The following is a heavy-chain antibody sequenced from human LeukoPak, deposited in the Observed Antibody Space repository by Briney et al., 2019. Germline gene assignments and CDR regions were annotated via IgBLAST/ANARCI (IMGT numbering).Heavy chain of an antibody. Sequence: SETLSLTCAVYGGSFSGYYWSWIRQPPGKGLGWIGEINHSGATNYNPSLKSRVTISVDTSKNQFSLKLSSVTAADTAVYYCAASRRAYETTVTTWSSIYFDHWGQGTLVTVSS. J-gene: IGHJ4*02. CDR2: INHSGAT. CDR3: AASRRAYETTVTTWSSIYFDH. CDR1: GGSFSGYY. V-gene: IGHV4-34*01. D-gene: IGHD4-17*01.